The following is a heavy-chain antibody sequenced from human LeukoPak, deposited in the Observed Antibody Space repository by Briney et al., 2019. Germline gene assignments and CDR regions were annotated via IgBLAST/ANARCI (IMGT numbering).Heavy chain of an antibody. CDR2: ISYDGSNK. CDR1: GFTFSSYA. V-gene: IGHV3-30-3*01. J-gene: IGHJ4*02. D-gene: IGHD5-18*01. CDR3: ARVVEWKQLWAPLVDY. Sequence: GGSLRLSCAASGFTFSSYAMHWVRQAPGKGLEWVAVISYDGSNKYYADSVKGRFTISRDNSKNTLYLQMNSLRAEDTAVYYCARVVEWKQLWAPLVDYWGQGTLVTVSS.